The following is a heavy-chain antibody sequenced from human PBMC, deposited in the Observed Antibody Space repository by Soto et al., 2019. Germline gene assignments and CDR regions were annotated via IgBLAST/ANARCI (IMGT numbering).Heavy chain of an antibody. V-gene: IGHV3-30*18. CDR2: ITYDGSTE. CDR3: AKSLAVAAGWFDP. J-gene: IGHJ5*02. Sequence: VGSLRLSCADSGFTFNSYGMHWVRQAPGKGLEWVAFITYDGSTEYYVDSVKGRFTISRDNSKNTLYLQMNSLRAEDTAVYYCAKSLAVAAGWFDPWGQGALVTVSS. D-gene: IGHD6-19*01. CDR1: GFTFNSYG.